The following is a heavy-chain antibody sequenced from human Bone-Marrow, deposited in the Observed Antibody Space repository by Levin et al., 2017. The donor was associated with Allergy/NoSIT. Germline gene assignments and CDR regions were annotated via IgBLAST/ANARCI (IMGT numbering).Heavy chain of an antibody. V-gene: IGHV1-46*01. CDR3: ARSPPYSYDSSGFYYGVDV. CDR1: GYTFTNYF. D-gene: IGHD3-22*01. Sequence: PEASVKVSCKASGYTFTNYFMHWVRQAPGQGLEWMGIINPSGGTTGYAQKFQGRVTMTRDTSTNTVYMELSSLRSEDTAVYYCARSPPYSYDSSGFYYGVDVWGQGTTVIVSS. J-gene: IGHJ6*02. CDR2: INPSGGTT.